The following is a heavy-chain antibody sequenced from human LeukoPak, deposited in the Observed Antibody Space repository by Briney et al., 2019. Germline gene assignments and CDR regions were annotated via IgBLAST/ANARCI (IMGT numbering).Heavy chain of an antibody. D-gene: IGHD5-18*01. V-gene: IGHV4-30-4*01. CDR1: GGSISSYY. Sequence: SETLSLTCTVSGGSISSYYWSWIRQPPGKGLEWIGYIYYSGSTYYNPSLKSRVTISVDTSKNQFSLKLSSVTAADTAVYYCARVVVQLWPNWFDPWGQGTLVTVSS. J-gene: IGHJ5*02. CDR3: ARVVVQLWPNWFDP. CDR2: IYYSGST.